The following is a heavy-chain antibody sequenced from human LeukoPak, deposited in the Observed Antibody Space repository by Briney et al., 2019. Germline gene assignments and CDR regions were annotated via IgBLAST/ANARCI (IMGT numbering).Heavy chain of an antibody. V-gene: IGHV1-69*13. CDR3: ARALAAAGVSYYYYYMDV. D-gene: IGHD6-13*01. Sequence: ASVKVSCKASGGTFSSYAISWVRQAPGQGLEWMGGIIPIFGTANYAQKFQGRVTITADESTSTAYMELSSLRSEDTAVYYCARALAAAGVSYYYYYMDVWGKGTTVTVSS. CDR1: GGTFSSYA. J-gene: IGHJ6*03. CDR2: IIPIFGTA.